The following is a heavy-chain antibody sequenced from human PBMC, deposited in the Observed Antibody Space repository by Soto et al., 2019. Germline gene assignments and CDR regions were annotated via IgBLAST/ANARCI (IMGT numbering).Heavy chain of an antibody. V-gene: IGHV4-39*01. CDR2: IYYSGST. J-gene: IGHJ3*02. Sequence: SETLSLTCTVSGGSISSSSYYWGWIRQPPGKGLEWIGIIYYSGSTYYNPSLKSRVTISVDTSKNQFSLKLSSVTAADTAVYYCATRLYDFWSGYPDEFDIWGQGTMVTVSS. CDR3: ATRLYDFWSGYPDEFDI. D-gene: IGHD3-3*01. CDR1: GGSISSSSYY.